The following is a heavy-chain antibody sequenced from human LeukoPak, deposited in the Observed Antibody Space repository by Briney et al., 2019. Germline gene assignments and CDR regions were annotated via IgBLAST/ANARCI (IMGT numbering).Heavy chain of an antibody. D-gene: IGHD2-21*02. CDR3: ARVGGHIVVVTAPFFDY. V-gene: IGHV1-2*02. Sequence: VASVKVSCKASGYTFTGYYMHWVRQAPGQGLEWMGWINPNSGGTNYAQKFQGRVTMTRDTSISTAYMELSRLRSDDTAVYYCARVGGHIVVVTAPFFDYWGQGTLVTVSS. J-gene: IGHJ4*02. CDR1: GYTFTGYY. CDR2: INPNSGGT.